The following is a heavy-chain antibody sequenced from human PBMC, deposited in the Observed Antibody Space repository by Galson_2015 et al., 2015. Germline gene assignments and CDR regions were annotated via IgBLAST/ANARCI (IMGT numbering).Heavy chain of an antibody. CDR2: ISGSGGST. V-gene: IGHV3-23*01. J-gene: IGHJ4*02. D-gene: IGHD5-24*01. Sequence: SLRLSCAASGFTFSSYAMSWVRQAPGKGLEWVSAISGSGGSTYYADSVKGRFTISRDNSKNTLYLQMNSLRAEDTAVYYCAEAFWAATTFDYWGQGTLVTVSS. CDR1: GFTFSSYA. CDR3: AEAFWAATTFDY.